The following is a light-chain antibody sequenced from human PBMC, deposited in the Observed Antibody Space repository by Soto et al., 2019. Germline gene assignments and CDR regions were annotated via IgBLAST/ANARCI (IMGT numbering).Light chain of an antibody. J-gene: IGLJ1*01. CDR1: SSDVGGYNY. CDR3: SSYTNSNTRQIV. CDR2: DVS. V-gene: IGLV2-14*01. Sequence: QSVLTQPASVSGSPGQSITISCTGTSSDVGGYNYVSWYQQHPGKAPKFMIYDVSNRPSGVSNRFSGSKSGNTASLTISGLQAEDDSDYYCSSYTNSNTRQIVFGTGPKVTVL.